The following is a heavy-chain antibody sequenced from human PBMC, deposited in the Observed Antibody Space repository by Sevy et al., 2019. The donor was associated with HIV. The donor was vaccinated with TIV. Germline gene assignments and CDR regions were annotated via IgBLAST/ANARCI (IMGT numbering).Heavy chain of an antibody. Sequence: ASVKVSCKASGNTFTVYFVYWVRQAPGQGLEWMGWINPNSGDTNYAQNFQGRVTMTSDASISTAYMELSSLTSDDTAVYYCARGVTIFGVYYYFQHWGQGALVTVSS. D-gene: IGHD3-3*01. CDR3: ARGVTIFGVYYYFQH. CDR1: GNTFTVYF. CDR2: INPNSGDT. V-gene: IGHV1-2*02. J-gene: IGHJ1*01.